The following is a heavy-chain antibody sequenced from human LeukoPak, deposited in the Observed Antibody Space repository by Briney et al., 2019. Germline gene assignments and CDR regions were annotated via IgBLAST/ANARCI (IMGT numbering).Heavy chain of an antibody. Sequence: PAGTLRLSCAASGFTISSYGMHWVRQAPGKGLERVAVISYDGSNKSYADSVKGRFTISRDNSKNTLYLQRNSLRAEDTAVYYCPKSLGVAATTCYGMDVWGQGTTVTVSS. CDR3: PKSLGVAATTCYGMDV. J-gene: IGHJ6*02. D-gene: IGHD2-15*01. CDR1: GFTISSYG. CDR2: ISYDGSNK. V-gene: IGHV3-30*18.